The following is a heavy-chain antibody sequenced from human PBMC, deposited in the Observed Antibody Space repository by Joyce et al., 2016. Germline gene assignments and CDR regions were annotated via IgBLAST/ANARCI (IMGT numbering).Heavy chain of an antibody. J-gene: IGHJ3*01. CDR2: INTNAGGT. D-gene: IGHD1-26*01. CDR3: ARALSGDVFDF. CDR1: GYTFTYNY. Sequence: QVQLVQSGPEMKNPGASVRVSCKASGYTFTYNYIHWVRQAPGHGPEGMGWINTNAGGTDYAQKFQGRVTMTRDTSISTAYMELSRLRSDDTAVYFCARALSGDVFDFWGQGTMVTVSS. V-gene: IGHV1-2*02.